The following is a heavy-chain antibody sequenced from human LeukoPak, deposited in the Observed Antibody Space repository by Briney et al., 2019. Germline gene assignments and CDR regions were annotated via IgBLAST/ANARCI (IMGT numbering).Heavy chain of an antibody. J-gene: IGHJ4*02. D-gene: IGHD5-18*01. V-gene: IGHV3-23*01. Sequence: GGSLRLSCAASGFTFSDYAMSWVRQAPGKGLEWVSAISGSGSSTFYADSVKGRFTVSRDSSKNTLYLQMNSLRAEDTAVYFCAKDLSWGISCGYCFDYWGQGTLVTVSS. CDR1: GFTFSDYA. CDR2: ISGSGSST. CDR3: AKDLSWGISCGYCFDY.